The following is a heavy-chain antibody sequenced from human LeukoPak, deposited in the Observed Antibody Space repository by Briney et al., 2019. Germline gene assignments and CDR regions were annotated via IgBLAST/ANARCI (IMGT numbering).Heavy chain of an antibody. CDR3: ARAPKYYDILTGYYIVFDY. J-gene: IGHJ4*02. CDR1: GYTFTSYD. D-gene: IGHD3-9*01. CDR2: MNPNSGNT. Sequence: ASAKVSCKASGYTFTSYDINWVRQATGQGLEWMGWMNPNSGNTGYAQKFQGRVTMTRNTSISTAYMELSSLRSEDTAVYYCARAPKYYDILTGYYIVFDYWGQGTLVTVSS. V-gene: IGHV1-8*01.